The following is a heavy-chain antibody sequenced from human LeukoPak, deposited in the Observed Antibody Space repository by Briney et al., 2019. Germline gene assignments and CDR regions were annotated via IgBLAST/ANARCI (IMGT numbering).Heavy chain of an antibody. J-gene: IGHJ4*02. CDR2: IKSKTDGGTT. Sequence: KTGGSLRLSCAASGFTFSNAWMSWVRQAPGKGLEWVGRIKSKTDGGTTDYAAPVKGRCTISRDDSKNTLYLQMNSLKTEDTAVYYCTTVRTITFGGVIAVYYFDYWGQGTLVTVSS. V-gene: IGHV3-15*01. CDR1: GFTFSNAW. D-gene: IGHD3-16*02. CDR3: TTVRTITFGGVIAVYYFDY.